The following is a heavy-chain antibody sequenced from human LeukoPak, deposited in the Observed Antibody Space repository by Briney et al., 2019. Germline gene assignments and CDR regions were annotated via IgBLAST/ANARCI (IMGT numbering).Heavy chain of an antibody. V-gene: IGHV3-30*03. Sequence: GGSLRLSCAASGFTFSSYGMHWVRQAPGKGLERVAVISYDGSNKYYADSVKGRFTISRDNSKNTLSLQMNSLRVEDTAVYYCARDLAWGGFDNWGQGLLVAVSS. J-gene: IGHJ4*02. CDR2: ISYDGSNK. CDR3: ARDLAWGGFDN. CDR1: GFTFSSYG. D-gene: IGHD7-27*01.